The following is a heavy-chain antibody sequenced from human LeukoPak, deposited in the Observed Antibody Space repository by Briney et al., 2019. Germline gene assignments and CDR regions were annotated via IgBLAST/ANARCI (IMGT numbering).Heavy chain of an antibody. J-gene: IGHJ4*02. D-gene: IGHD3-10*01. CDR1: GGSISTYY. CDR3: ARNYFGSGSYSGIFDY. V-gene: IGHV4-59*01. CDR2: IYYSGST. Sequence: SGTLSLTCTVSGGSISTYYWSWIRQPPGKGLEWIGYIYYSGSTNYNPSLKSRVTISVDTSKSQFSLKLSSVTAADTAVYYCARNYFGSGSYSGIFDYWGQGTLVTVSS.